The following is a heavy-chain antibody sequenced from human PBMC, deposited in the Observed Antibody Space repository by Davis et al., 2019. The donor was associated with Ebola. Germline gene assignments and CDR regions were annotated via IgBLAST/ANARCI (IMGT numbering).Heavy chain of an antibody. V-gene: IGHV3-48*02. Sequence: GESLKISCVTSGFTFTSYSFNWVRQSPGGGLEWVAHINTRGDARVYADSVKGRFTISRDDATNSVYLQMDPLKHEDAAVYYCARDYLFAFDSWGQGTPVTVSS. J-gene: IGHJ4*02. CDR1: GFTFTSYS. CDR2: INTRGDAR. CDR3: ARDYLFAFDS.